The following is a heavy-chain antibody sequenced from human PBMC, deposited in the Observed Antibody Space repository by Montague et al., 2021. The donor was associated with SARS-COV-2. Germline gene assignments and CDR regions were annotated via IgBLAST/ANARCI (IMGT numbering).Heavy chain of an antibody. J-gene: IGHJ6*02. D-gene: IGHD3-22*01. V-gene: IGHV4-61*01. CDR1: GDSVRTGRHY. Sequence: SDTLSLTCTVSGDSVRTGRHYWNWIRQPPGRGLEWIGYIYYSGSTDYSPSLKSRVTISLDTSKNQFSLKVTSVTAADTAVYYCARGGGYYNYGLDVWGPGTTVTVSS. CDR3: ARGGGYYNYGLDV. CDR2: IYYSGST.